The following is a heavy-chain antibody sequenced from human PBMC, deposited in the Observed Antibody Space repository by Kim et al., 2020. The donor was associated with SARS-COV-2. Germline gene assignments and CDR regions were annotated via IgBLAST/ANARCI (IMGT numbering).Heavy chain of an antibody. D-gene: IGHD6-13*01. CDR3: ARGMLPSGYSSSWYEDY. Sequence: SVKVSCKASGGTFSSYAISWVRQAPGQGLEWMGGIIPIFGTANYAQKFQGRVTITADESTSTAYMELSSLRSEDTAVYYCARGMLPSGYSSSWYEDYWGQGTLVTVSS. CDR1: GGTFSSYA. J-gene: IGHJ4*02. V-gene: IGHV1-69*13. CDR2: IIPIFGTA.